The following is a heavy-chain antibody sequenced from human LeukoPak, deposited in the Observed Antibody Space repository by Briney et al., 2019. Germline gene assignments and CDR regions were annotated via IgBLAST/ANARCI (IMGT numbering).Heavy chain of an antibody. Sequence: PGGSLRLSCAASGFTFSSYSMNWVRQAPGKGLEWVSSISSSSSYIYYADSVKGRFTISRDNAKNSLYLQMNSLRAEDMAVYYCARDRWSSGTFDYWGQGTLVTVSS. J-gene: IGHJ4*02. CDR1: GFTFSSYS. V-gene: IGHV3-21*01. D-gene: IGHD4-23*01. CDR3: ARDRWSSGTFDY. CDR2: ISSSSSYI.